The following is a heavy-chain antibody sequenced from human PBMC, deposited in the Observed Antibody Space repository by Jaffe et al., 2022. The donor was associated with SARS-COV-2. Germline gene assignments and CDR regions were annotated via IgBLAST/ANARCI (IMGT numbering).Heavy chain of an antibody. D-gene: IGHD3-22*01. J-gene: IGHJ4*02. Sequence: QVQLVQSGAEVKKPGASVKVSCKASGYTFTSYYMHWVRQAPGQGLEWMGIINPSGGSTSYAQKFQGRVTMTRDTSTSTVYMELSSLRSEDTAVYYCARALPQNYYDSSGYYDYWGQGTLVTVSS. CDR2: INPSGGST. CDR3: ARALPQNYYDSSGYYDY. V-gene: IGHV1-46*01. CDR1: GYTFTSYY.